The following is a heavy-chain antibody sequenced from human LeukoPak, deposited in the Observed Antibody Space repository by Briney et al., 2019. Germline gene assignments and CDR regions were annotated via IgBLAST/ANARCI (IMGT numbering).Heavy chain of an antibody. CDR1: GFTFSHYW. J-gene: IGHJ3*02. V-gene: IGHV3-7*01. CDR3: ARDQGALDI. Sequence: GGSLRLSCAASGFTFSHYWMSWIRQAPGKGLEWLANIKQDGSEKYYVDSVKGRFTISRDNAKNSLYLQMNSQRAEDMAIYYCARDQGALDIWGQGTMVTVSS. CDR2: IKQDGSEK.